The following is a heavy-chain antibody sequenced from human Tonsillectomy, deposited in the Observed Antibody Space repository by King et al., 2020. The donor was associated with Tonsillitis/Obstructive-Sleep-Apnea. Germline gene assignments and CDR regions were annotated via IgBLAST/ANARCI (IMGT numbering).Heavy chain of an antibody. J-gene: IGHJ4*02. D-gene: IGHD4-17*01. CDR3: VRDSRNGAQENFDY. Sequence: VQLVESGGGLVQPGGSLRLSCAASGFTFSSYWMHWVRQAPGTGLVWVSRINSDGRSTSYADSVKGRFTVSRDNAKNTLYLQMNSLRAEDTAVYYCVRDSRNGAQENFDYWGQGSLVTVSS. CDR1: GFTFSSYW. CDR2: INSDGRST. V-gene: IGHV3-74*01.